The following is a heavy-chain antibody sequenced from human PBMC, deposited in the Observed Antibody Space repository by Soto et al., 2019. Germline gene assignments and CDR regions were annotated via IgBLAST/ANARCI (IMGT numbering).Heavy chain of an antibody. V-gene: IGHV3-30-3*01. CDR2: ISYDGSNK. CDR1: GFTFSSYA. J-gene: IGHJ6*02. CDR3: ARGRRGHYYYYGMDV. Sequence: PGGSLRLSCAASGFTFSSYAMHWVRQAPGKGLEWVAVISYDGSNKYYADSVKGRFTISRDNSKNTLYLQMNSLRAEDTAVYYCARGRRGHYYYYGMDVWGQGTTVTVSS.